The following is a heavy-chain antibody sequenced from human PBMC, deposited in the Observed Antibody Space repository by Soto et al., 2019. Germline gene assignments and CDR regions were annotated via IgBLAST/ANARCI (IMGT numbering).Heavy chain of an antibody. D-gene: IGHD5-12*01. CDR3: ARDTQRGYSGYFDS. CDR1: GGSLSSGGYY. V-gene: IGHV4-31*03. CDR2: IYYSGST. J-gene: IGHJ4*02. Sequence: QVQLQESGPGLVKPSQTLSLSCTVSGGSLSSGGYYWSWIRQHPGEGLEWIGFIYYSGSTYYNPSLKSRVTISVDTSQNQSSLKLSSVTAADTAVYYCARDTQRGYSGYFDSWGQGTLVTVSS.